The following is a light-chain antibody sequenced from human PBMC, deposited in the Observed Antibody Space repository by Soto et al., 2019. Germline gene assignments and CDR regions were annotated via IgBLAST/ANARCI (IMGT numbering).Light chain of an antibody. CDR3: QQRSNWPT. Sequence: EILLTQSPSTLSLSPGERATLSCRPSQSVSSYLAWYQQKPGQAPRLLIYDASNRATGIPARFSGSGSGTDFTLTISSPEPEDFAVYYCQQRSNWPTFGQGTKVDIK. CDR2: DAS. V-gene: IGKV3-11*01. CDR1: QSVSSY. J-gene: IGKJ1*01.